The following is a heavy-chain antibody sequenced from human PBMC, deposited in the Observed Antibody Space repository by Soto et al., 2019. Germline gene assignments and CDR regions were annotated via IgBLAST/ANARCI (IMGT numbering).Heavy chain of an antibody. V-gene: IGHV4-59*01. CDR2: IYYSGST. CDR1: GGSISSYY. J-gene: IGHJ3*02. Sequence: KASETLSLTCTVSGGSISSYYWSWIRQPPGKGLEWIGYIYYSGSTNYNPSLKSRVTISVDTSKNQFSLKLSSVTAADTAVYYCARERRYYDSSGYSPDAFDIWGQGTMVTV. D-gene: IGHD3-22*01. CDR3: ARERRYYDSSGYSPDAFDI.